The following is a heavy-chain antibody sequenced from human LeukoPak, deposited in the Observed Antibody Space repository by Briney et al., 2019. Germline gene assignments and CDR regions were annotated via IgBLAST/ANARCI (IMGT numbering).Heavy chain of an antibody. Sequence: SETLSLTCTVSGGSISSGSYYWSWIRQPAGKGLEWIGRIYTSGSTNYNPSLKSRVTISVDTSKNQFSLRLSSVTAADTAVYYCARVAGGVSGSYAGDWGQGTLVTVPS. CDR1: GGSISSGSYY. CDR3: ARVAGGVSGSYAGD. J-gene: IGHJ4*02. D-gene: IGHD1-26*01. CDR2: IYTSGST. V-gene: IGHV4-61*02.